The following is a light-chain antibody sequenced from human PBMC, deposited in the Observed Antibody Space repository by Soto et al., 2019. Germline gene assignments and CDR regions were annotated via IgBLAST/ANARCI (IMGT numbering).Light chain of an antibody. CDR2: EAS. CDR3: QQSNSKSWT. Sequence: DIQMTQSPSTLSASVGDRVTITCRASQGISRWLAWYQQKPGRAPKLLIYEASILESGVPSRFSGRGSGTEFTLTISSLQPSDFATYYCQQSNSKSWTFGQGTRVEIK. J-gene: IGKJ1*01. CDR1: QGISRW. V-gene: IGKV1-5*01.